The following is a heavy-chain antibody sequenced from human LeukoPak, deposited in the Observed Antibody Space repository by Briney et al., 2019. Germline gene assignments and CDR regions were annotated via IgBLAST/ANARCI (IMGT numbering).Heavy chain of an antibody. CDR1: GFSFTRYW. J-gene: IGHJ5*02. D-gene: IGHD1-26*01. CDR2: IKEDGSEK. V-gene: IGHV3-7*01. CDR3: VYGGSYYVA. Sequence: GGSLRLSCAASGFSFTRYWMTWVRQAPGKGLELVANIKEDGSEKYYVDSVKGRFTISRDNAKNSLYLQMNSLRAEDTAVYFCVYGGSYYVAWGQGTLATVSS.